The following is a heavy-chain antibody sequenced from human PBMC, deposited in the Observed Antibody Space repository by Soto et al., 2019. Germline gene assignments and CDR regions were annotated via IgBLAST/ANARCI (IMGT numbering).Heavy chain of an antibody. D-gene: IGHD6-19*01. Sequence: ASVKVSCKASGYTFTSYGISLVRQAPVQVLELIVWIIAYNFNTNYSQKLQGRFTITTYTSTITSYIELRSLRSDDTAVYYCSRDIAGAGPDAFDIWGQGTMVTVSS. CDR1: GYTFTSYG. J-gene: IGHJ3*02. V-gene: IGHV1-18*01. CDR3: SRDIAGAGPDAFDI. CDR2: IIAYNFNT.